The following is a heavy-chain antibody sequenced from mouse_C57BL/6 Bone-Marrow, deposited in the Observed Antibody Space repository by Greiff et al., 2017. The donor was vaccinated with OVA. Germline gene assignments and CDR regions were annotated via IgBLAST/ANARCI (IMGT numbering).Heavy chain of an antibody. Sequence: DVKLVESGPGMVKPSQSLSLTCTVTGYSITSGYDWHWIRHFPGNKLEWMGYISYSGSTNYNPSLKSRISITHDTSKNHFFLKLNSVTTEDTATYYCARENYTNYGVTWFAYWGQGTLVTVSA. CDR2: ISYSGST. V-gene: IGHV3-1*01. J-gene: IGHJ3*01. CDR3: ARENYTNYGVTWFAY. D-gene: IGHD2-5*01. CDR1: GYSITSGYD.